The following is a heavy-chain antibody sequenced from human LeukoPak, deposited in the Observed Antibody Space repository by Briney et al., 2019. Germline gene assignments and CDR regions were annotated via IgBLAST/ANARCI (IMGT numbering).Heavy chain of an antibody. CDR2: IYHSGST. V-gene: IGHV4-38-2*02. J-gene: IGHJ4*02. D-gene: IGHD1-1*01. Sequence: PSETLSLTCTVSGSSISSGYYWGWIRQSPGKDLEWVGSIYHSGSTFYSPSLKSRVTMTLDASRNQFSLKLTSVTAADTAIYYCAQSLAEIPAGMLQRGLGTLVTVSS. CDR3: AQSLAEIPAGMLQ. CDR1: GSSISSGYY.